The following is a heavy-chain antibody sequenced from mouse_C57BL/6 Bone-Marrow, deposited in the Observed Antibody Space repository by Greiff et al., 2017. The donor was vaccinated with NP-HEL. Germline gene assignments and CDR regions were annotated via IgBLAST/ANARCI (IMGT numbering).Heavy chain of an antibody. CDR1: GFTFSSYG. V-gene: IGHV5-6*01. J-gene: IGHJ1*03. CDR2: ISSGGSYT. Sequence: EVQRVESGEDLVKPGGSLKLSCAASGFTFSSYGMSWVRQTPDKRLEWVATISSGGSYTYYPDSVKGRFTISRDNAKNTLYLQMSSLKSEDTAMYYCARRGAFWYFDVWGTGTTVTVSS. CDR3: ARRGAFWYFDV.